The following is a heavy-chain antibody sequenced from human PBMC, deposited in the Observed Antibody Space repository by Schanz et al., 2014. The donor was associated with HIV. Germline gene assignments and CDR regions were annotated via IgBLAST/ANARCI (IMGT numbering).Heavy chain of an antibody. CDR2: IYYSGST. V-gene: IGHV4-30-4*01. Sequence: QVQLQESGPGLLKPSQTLSLTCTVSGGSISSGDYYWSWIRQPPGKGLEWIGYIYYSGSTYYTPSLRSRVSVSMDTSKNQFSLKLTSATAADTAVYYCASLDYYDSGTYSFDYWGRGTLVTVSS. J-gene: IGHJ4*02. D-gene: IGHD3-10*01. CDR3: ASLDYYDSGTYSFDY. CDR1: GGSISSGDYY.